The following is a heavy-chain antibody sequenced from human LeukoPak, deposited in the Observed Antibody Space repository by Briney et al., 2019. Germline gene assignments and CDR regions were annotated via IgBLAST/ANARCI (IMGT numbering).Heavy chain of an antibody. D-gene: IGHD2-2*01. CDR3: ARMVCSSTSCYWDY. J-gene: IGHJ4*02. CDR1: GYTFTGYY. V-gene: IGHV1-2*02. CDR2: INPNSGGT. Sequence: ASVKVSCKASGYTFTGYYMHWVRQAPGQGLEWMGWINPNSGGTNYAQKFQGRVTMNRDTSISTAYMELSRLRSDDTAVYYCARMVCSSTSCYWDYWGQGTLVTVSS.